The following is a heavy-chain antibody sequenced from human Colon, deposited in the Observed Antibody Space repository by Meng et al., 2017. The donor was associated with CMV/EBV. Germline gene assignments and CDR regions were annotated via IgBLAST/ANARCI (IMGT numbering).Heavy chain of an antibody. D-gene: IGHD3-16*01. CDR1: GGSISSYY. J-gene: IGHJ6*02. CDR2: IYYTGST. CDR3: ARVGGRYNTLGGMDV. V-gene: IGHV4-59*01. Sequence: SETLSLTCTVPGGSISSYYWSWIRQSPGWGLEWIGHIYYTGSTNYNPSLKSRVTISVDTSKNQFSLKLSSVTTADTAMYYCARVGGRYNTLGGMDVWGQGTTVTVSS.